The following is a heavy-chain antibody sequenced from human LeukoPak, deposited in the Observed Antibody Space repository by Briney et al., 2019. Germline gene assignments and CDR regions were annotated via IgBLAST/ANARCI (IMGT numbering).Heavy chain of an antibody. CDR3: IGGEGSSTSCGSDAFDI. CDR2: ISGSGGST. CDR1: GFTLSTYA. Sequence: GGSLSLSCAASGFTLSTYAMSWVRQAPGKGLEWVSAISGSGGSTYYAAAVKGRFTICRDNSKKTLYLQMNSVRAEDTALYYCIGGEGSSTSCGSDAFDIWGQGTMVTVSS. J-gene: IGHJ3*02. D-gene: IGHD2-2*01. V-gene: IGHV3-23*01.